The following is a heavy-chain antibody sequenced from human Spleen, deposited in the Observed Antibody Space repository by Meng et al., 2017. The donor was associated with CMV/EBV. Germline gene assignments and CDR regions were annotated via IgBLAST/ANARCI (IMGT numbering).Heavy chain of an antibody. CDR3: ARDRSESDDY. D-gene: IGHD3-10*01. J-gene: IGHJ4*02. CDR1: GFTFDDYG. V-gene: IGHV3-20*04. Sequence: GESLKISCAASGFTFDDYGMSWVRQAPGKGLEWVSGINWNGGSTGYADSVKGRFTISRDNAKNSLYLQMSSLRAEDTALYYCARDRSESDDYWGQGTLVTVSS. CDR2: INWNGGST.